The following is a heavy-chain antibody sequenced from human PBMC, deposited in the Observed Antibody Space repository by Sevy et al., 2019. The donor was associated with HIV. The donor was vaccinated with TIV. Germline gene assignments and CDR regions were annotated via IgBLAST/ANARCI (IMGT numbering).Heavy chain of an antibody. CDR2: ISDSGVIT. CDR1: GFTFRNYA. V-gene: IGHV3-23*01. J-gene: IGHJ6*02. CDR3: AKVYQVLGSHYSDSYGMDV. D-gene: IGHD2-2*01. Sequence: GGSLRLSCAASGFTFRNYAMTWVRQAPGKGLEWVSTISDSGVITYYANFVQGRFNFSRDNSRNTVSLLMNSLRAEDTAVYYCAKVYQVLGSHYSDSYGMDVWGQGTTVTVSS.